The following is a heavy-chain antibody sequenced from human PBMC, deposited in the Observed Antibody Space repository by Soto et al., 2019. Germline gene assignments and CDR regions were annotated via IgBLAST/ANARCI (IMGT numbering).Heavy chain of an antibody. V-gene: IGHV3-30-3*01. Sequence: GGSLRLSCAASGFTFSSYAMHWVRQAPGKGLEWVAVISYDGSNKYYADSVKGRFTISRDNSKNTLYLQMNSLRAEDTAVYYCARDGTPWEPPFDSWGQGTLVTVSS. CDR3: ARDGTPWEPPFDS. CDR2: ISYDGSNK. D-gene: IGHD1-26*01. CDR1: GFTFSSYA. J-gene: IGHJ4*02.